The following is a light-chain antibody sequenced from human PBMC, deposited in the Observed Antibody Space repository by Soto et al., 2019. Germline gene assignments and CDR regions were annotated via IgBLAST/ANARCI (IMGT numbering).Light chain of an antibody. CDR1: QDISNY. CDR3: QQSYGTPRT. CDR2: AAS. Sequence: DIQMTQSPSSLSASVGDRVTITCQASQDISNYLNWYQQKPGKAPKLLIYAASSLESGVPSRFSGSGSGTDFTLTISSLQPEDFVSYYCQQSYGTPRTFGQGTKVDI. V-gene: IGKV1-39*01. J-gene: IGKJ1*01.